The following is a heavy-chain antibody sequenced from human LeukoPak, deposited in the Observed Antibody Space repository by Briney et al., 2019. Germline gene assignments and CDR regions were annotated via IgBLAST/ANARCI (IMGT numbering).Heavy chain of an antibody. V-gene: IGHV1-24*01. CDR2: FDPEDGET. CDR1: GYTLTELS. D-gene: IGHD4-17*01. Sequence: ASVKVPCKVSGYTLTELSMHWVRQAPGKGLEWMGGFDPEDGETIYAQKFQGRVTMTEDTSTDTAYMELSSLRSEDTAVYYCANYGDYGYYFDYWGQGTLVTVSS. CDR3: ANYGDYGYYFDY. J-gene: IGHJ4*02.